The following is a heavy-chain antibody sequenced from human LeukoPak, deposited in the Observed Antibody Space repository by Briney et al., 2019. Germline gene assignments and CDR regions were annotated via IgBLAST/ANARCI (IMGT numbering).Heavy chain of an antibody. CDR1: GFTVSSNY. CDR2: IKQDGNEK. CDR3: ARDKIVGPTTLDY. D-gene: IGHD1-26*01. V-gene: IGHV3-7*01. J-gene: IGHJ4*02. Sequence: PGGSLRLSCAASGFTVSSNYMSWVRQAPGKGLEWVANIKQDGNEKYHVDSVKGRFTISRDNAKNSLYLQMNNLRADDTAVYYCARDKIVGPTTLDYWGQGTLVTVSS.